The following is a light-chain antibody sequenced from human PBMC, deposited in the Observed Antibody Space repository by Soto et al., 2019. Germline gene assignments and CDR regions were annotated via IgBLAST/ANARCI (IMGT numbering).Light chain of an antibody. Sequence: ESVLTQSPATLSLFPGERATLAFRASQSVSIYLAWYQQKPGQAPRLLIYDASNRATGIPARFSGSGSGTDFTLTISSLEPEDFAVYYCQQYGSSPVTSGQGTRLEIK. V-gene: IGKV3-11*01. CDR1: QSVSIY. CDR3: QQYGSSPVT. J-gene: IGKJ5*01. CDR2: DAS.